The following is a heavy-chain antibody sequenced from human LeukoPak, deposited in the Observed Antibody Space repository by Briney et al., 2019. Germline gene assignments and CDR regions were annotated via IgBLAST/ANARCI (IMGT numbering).Heavy chain of an antibody. CDR3: ARDVRAVADLLDY. CDR2: ISSSSSYI. D-gene: IGHD6-19*01. V-gene: IGHV3-21*01. J-gene: IGHJ4*02. CDR1: GFTFSNAW. Sequence: GGSLRLSCAASGFTFSNAWMSWVRQAPGKGLEWVSSISSSSSYIYYADSVKGRFTISRDNAKNSLYLQMNSLRAEDTAVYYCARDVRAVADLLDYWGQGTLVTVSS.